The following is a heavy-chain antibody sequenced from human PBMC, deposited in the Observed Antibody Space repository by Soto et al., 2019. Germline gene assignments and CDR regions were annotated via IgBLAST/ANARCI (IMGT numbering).Heavy chain of an antibody. Sequence: SGGSLRLSCAASGFTFSSYGMHWVRQAPGKGLEWVAVISYDGSNKYYADSMKGRFTISRDNSKNTLYLQMNSLRAEDTAVYYCAKDRGRSSVAAAGTFDYWGQGTLVTVSS. D-gene: IGHD6-13*01. J-gene: IGHJ4*02. CDR3: AKDRGRSSVAAAGTFDY. V-gene: IGHV3-30*18. CDR1: GFTFSSYG. CDR2: ISYDGSNK.